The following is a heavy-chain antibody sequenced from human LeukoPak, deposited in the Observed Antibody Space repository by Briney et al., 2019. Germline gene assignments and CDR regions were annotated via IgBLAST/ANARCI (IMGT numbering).Heavy chain of an antibody. V-gene: IGHV1-8*01. CDR1: GYTFTSYD. CDR2: MNPNSGNT. CDR3: ARVPLDCSSTSCYYNWFDP. J-gene: IGHJ5*02. Sequence: ASVKVSCKASGYTFTSYDINWVRQATGQGLEWMGWMNPNSGNTGYAQKFQGRVTMTRNTSISTAYMELSSLRSEDTAVYYCARVPLDCSSTSCYYNWFDPWGQGTLVTVSS. D-gene: IGHD2-2*01.